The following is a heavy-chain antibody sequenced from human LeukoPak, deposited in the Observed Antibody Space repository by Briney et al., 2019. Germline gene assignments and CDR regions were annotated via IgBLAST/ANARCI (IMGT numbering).Heavy chain of an antibody. CDR1: GFTFSNYA. V-gene: IGHV3-23*01. D-gene: IGHD1-1*01. J-gene: IGHJ4*02. CDR3: ARDHGMLIDY. Sequence: GGSLRFSCAASGFTFSNYAMNWVRQAPGKGLEWVSVIRSSGSGGSTYYADSVKGRFTISRDNAKNSLYLQMNSLRAEDTAVYYCARDHGMLIDYWGQGTLVTVSS. CDR2: IRSSGSGGST.